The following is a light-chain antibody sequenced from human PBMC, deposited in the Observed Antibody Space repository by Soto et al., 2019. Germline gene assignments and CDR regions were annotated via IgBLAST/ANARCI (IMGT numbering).Light chain of an antibody. Sequence: IVMTQSPASLSVSPGARATLSCRASQTVRSNLAWYQQKPGQAPRRLIYGASSRATAFPARFSGSWSGTDFTLTINRLEPEDFAVYYCQLYGSSVTFGQGTRLEIK. V-gene: IGKV3-15*01. CDR2: GAS. CDR1: QTVRSN. J-gene: IGKJ5*01. CDR3: QLYGSSVT.